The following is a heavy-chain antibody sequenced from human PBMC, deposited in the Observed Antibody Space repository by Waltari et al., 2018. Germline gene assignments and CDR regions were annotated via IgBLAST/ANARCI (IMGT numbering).Heavy chain of an antibody. V-gene: IGHV4-34*01. CDR3: ARARDYGSGSYYNG. J-gene: IGHJ4*02. Sequence: QVQLQPWGAGLLKPSETLSLTCAVYGGSFSGYYWSWSRQPPGKGLEWIGEINHSGSTNYNPSLKSRVTISVDTSKNQFSLKLSSVTAADTAVYYCARARDYGSGSYYNGWGQGTLVTVSS. CDR2: INHSGST. CDR1: GGSFSGYY. D-gene: IGHD3-10*01.